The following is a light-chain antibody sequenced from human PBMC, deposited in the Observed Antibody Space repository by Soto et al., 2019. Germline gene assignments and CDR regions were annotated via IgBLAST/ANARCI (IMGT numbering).Light chain of an antibody. Sequence: QPVLTQSPSASASLGASVKLTCTLSSGHSSYAIAWHQQQPEKGPRYLMKLNSDGSHNKGDGIPDRFSGSSSGAERHLIISSLQSEDEADYYCQTWGTGIQVVFGGGTKLTVL. CDR2: LNSDGSH. V-gene: IGLV4-69*01. J-gene: IGLJ2*01. CDR3: QTWGTGIQVV. CDR1: SGHSSYA.